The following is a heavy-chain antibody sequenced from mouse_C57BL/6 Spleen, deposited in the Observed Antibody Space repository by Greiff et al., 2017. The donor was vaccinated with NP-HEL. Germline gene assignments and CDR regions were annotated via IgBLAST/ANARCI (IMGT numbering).Heavy chain of an antibody. V-gene: IGHV1-69*01. D-gene: IGHD1-1*01. J-gene: IGHJ2*01. CDR3: ARSYGSSGDFDY. CDR2: IDPSDSYT. Sequence: QVQLQQPGAELVMPGASVKLSCKASGYTFTSYWMHWVKQRPGQGLEWIGEIDPSDSYTNYNQKFKGKSTLTVDKSSSTAYMQLSSLTSEDSAVYYCARSYGSSGDFDYWGQGTTLTVSS. CDR1: GYTFTSYW.